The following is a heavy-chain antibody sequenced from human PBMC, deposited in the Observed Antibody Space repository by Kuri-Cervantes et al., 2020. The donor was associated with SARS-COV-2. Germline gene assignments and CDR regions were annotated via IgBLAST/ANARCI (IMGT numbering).Heavy chain of an antibody. D-gene: IGHD2/OR15-2a*01. CDR3: AKHYCNYTSCYFNY. J-gene: IGHJ4*02. CDR1: GGSISGSGYY. CDR2: IYYSGNT. Sequence: SETLSLTCTVSGGSISGSGYYWAWIRQPPGKGLEWIGSIYYSGNTYYNPSLKSRVTISVDTSKNQFSLKLNSVTAADTAVYYCAKHYCNYTSCYFNYWGQGTLVTVSS. V-gene: IGHV4-39*01.